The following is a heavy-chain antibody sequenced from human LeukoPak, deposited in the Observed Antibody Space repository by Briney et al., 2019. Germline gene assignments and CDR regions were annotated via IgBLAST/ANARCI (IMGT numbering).Heavy chain of an antibody. Sequence: SETLSLTCAVYGGSFSGYYWSWIRRPPGKRLEWIGEINHSGSTNYNPSLKSRVTISEDTSKNQFSLKLSSVTAADTAVYYCARTTAAYYYYYGMDVWGQGTTVTVSS. CDR2: INHSGST. CDR3: ARTTAAYYYYYGMDV. J-gene: IGHJ6*02. D-gene: IGHD2-2*01. V-gene: IGHV4-34*01. CDR1: GGSFSGYY.